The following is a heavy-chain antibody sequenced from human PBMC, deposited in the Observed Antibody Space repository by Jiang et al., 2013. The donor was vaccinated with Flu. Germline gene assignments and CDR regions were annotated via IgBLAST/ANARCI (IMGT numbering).Heavy chain of an antibody. D-gene: IGHD5-12*01. CDR2: IYYSGST. CDR1: GGSVSSGSYY. CDR3: ARGNIVATDAFDI. J-gene: IGHJ3*02. V-gene: IGHV4-61*01. Sequence: GLVKPSETLSLTCTVSGGSVSSGSYYWSWIRQPPGKGLEWIGYIYYSGSTNYNPSLKSRVTISVDTSKNQFSLKLSSVTAADTAVYYCARGNIVATDAFDIWGQGTMVTVSS.